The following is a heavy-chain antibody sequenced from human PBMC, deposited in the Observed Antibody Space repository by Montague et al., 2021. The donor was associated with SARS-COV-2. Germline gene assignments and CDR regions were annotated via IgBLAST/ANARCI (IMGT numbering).Heavy chain of an antibody. CDR2: IYDSGST. CDR3: ARENTVTTFGGPYYIDS. D-gene: IGHD4-17*01. V-gene: IGHV4-59*02. CDR1: GSSVRSYY. J-gene: IGHJ4*02. Sequence: ETLSLTCIVSGSSVRSYYWSWIRQPPGKGLEWIGYIYDSGSTNYNPSLKSRVTISVDTSKNQFSLKLSSVTAADTAVYYCARENTVTTFGGPYYIDSWGQGTLVTVSA.